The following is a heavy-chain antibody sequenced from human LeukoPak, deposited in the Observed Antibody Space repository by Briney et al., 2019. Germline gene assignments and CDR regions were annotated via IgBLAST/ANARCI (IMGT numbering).Heavy chain of an antibody. CDR3: AKELTINYYDSSGYDAFDI. Sequence: PGGSLRLSCAASGFTFSSYGMHWVRQAPGKGLEWVAVISYDGSNKYYADSVKGRFTISRDNSKNTLYLQMNSLRAEDTAVYYCAKELTINYYDSSGYDAFDIWGQGTMVTVSS. J-gene: IGHJ3*02. D-gene: IGHD3-22*01. V-gene: IGHV3-30*18. CDR2: ISYDGSNK. CDR1: GFTFSSYG.